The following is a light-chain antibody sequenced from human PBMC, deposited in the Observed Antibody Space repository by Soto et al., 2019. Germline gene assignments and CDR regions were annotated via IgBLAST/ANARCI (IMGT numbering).Light chain of an antibody. V-gene: IGKV1-39*01. Sequence: DIQMTPSPSTLSASVGDRVTITCRASQSISSWLAWYPQKPGKAPKLLIYAASSLQSGVPSRFSGSGSGTDFTLTISSLQPEDFATYYCQQSYSPLWGTCGQGTKVDIK. CDR1: QSISSW. CDR3: QQSYSPLWGT. CDR2: AAS. J-gene: IGKJ1*01.